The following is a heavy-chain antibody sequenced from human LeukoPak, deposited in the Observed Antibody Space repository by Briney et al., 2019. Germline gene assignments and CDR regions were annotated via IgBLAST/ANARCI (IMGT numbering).Heavy chain of an antibody. CDR3: ARYSSSWYECDLLSWFDP. Sequence: GASVKVSCKASGYTFTSYDINWVRQATRQGLEWMGWMNPNSGNTGYAQKFQGRVTMTRNTSISTAYMELSSLRSEDTAVYYCARYSSSWYECDLLSWFDPWGQGTLVIVSS. CDR2: MNPNSGNT. CDR1: GYTFTSYD. V-gene: IGHV1-8*01. J-gene: IGHJ5*02. D-gene: IGHD6-13*01.